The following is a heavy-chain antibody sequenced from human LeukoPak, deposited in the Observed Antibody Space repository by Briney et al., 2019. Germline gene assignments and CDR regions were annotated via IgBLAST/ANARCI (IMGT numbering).Heavy chain of an antibody. CDR3: ARDTSMTPFDY. Sequence: ASVKVSCKASGYTFSSYAMNWMRQAPGQGLEWMGWINTNTGNPTYAQGFTGRFDFSLDTSVNTAYLQISSLKAEDTAIYYCARDTSMTPFDYWGQGTLVTVSS. D-gene: IGHD4-17*01. J-gene: IGHJ4*02. CDR1: GYTFSSYA. V-gene: IGHV7-4-1*02. CDR2: INTNTGNP.